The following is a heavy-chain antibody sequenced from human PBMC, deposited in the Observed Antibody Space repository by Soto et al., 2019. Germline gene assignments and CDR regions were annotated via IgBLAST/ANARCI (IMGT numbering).Heavy chain of an antibody. CDR2: IWFDGSKK. CDR3: ARDPASVGYHVDL. D-gene: IGHD6-13*01. Sequence: QVQLVESGGGVVQPGRSLKLSCAASGFSFSTYGFHWVRQAPGKGPEWVAVIWFDGSKKYYADSVEGRFTISRDNSKNTLFLQMNTLRDEDTAVYYCARDPASVGYHVDLWGQGTLVTVSS. V-gene: IGHV3-33*01. CDR1: GFSFSTYG. J-gene: IGHJ4*02.